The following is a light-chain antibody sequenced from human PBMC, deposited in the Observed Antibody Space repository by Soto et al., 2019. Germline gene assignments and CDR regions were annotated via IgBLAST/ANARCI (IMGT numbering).Light chain of an antibody. CDR1: SSDVGGYNY. Sequence: QSALTQPLSASGSPGQSVTISCTGNSSDVGGYNYVSWYQQHPGKAPKVMIYDVSERPSGVPDRFSGSKSGNTASLTISVLQDEDEADYYSCSYADSPRYVLGTGTKLTVL. V-gene: IGLV2-11*01. CDR3: CSYADSPRYV. CDR2: DVS. J-gene: IGLJ1*01.